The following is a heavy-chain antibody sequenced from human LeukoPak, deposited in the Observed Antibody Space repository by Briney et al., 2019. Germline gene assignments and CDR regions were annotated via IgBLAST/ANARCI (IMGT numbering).Heavy chain of an antibody. J-gene: IGHJ4*02. V-gene: IGHV1-18*01. CDR3: ARGQRQLVDYDY. CDR2: ISAYNGNR. D-gene: IGHD6-13*01. Sequence: ASVKVSCKASGYTFTSYGISWVRQAPGQGLEWMGWISAYNGNRKYEQKLQGRVTMTTDTSTSTAYMELRSLRADDTAVYYCARGQRQLVDYDYWGQGTLVTVSS. CDR1: GYTFTSYG.